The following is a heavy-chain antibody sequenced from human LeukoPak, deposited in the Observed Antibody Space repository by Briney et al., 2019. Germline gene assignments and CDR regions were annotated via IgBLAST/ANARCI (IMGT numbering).Heavy chain of an antibody. CDR3: AREGGYDFWSGPRMDV. J-gene: IGHJ6*02. D-gene: IGHD3-3*01. V-gene: IGHV3-21*01. Sequence: GGSLRLSCAASGFSFSSYTMNWGRQAPGEGLEGVSSISSSSSYIYYADSVKGRFTISRDNAKNSLYLQMNSLRAEDTAASYCAREGGYDFWSGPRMDVWGQGTTVTVSS. CDR1: GFSFSSYT. CDR2: ISSSSSYI.